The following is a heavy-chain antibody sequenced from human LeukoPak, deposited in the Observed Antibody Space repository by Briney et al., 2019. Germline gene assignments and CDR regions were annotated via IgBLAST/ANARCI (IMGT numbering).Heavy chain of an antibody. CDR1: GFTFSKFA. V-gene: IGHV3-30*04. CDR2: VYYDGSYK. J-gene: IGHJ4*02. D-gene: IGHD1-1*01. CDR3: ARAPGYGAAYYFDY. Sequence: GGSLRLSCAAAGFTFSKFAMHWVRQAPGKGLEGVAVVYYDGSYKYYADSVKGRFTISRDNSKNTLYLQMNSLRAEDTAVYYCARAPGYGAAYYFDYGGQGTLVTVSS.